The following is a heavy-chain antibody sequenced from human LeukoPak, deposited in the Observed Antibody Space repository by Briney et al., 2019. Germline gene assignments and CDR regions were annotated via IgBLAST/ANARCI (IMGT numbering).Heavy chain of an antibody. CDR2: IYPGDSDT. Sequence: GESLKISCKGSGYTFTNYWIGWVRQVPGKGLKWMGIIYPGDSDTRYSPSFQGQVTISADKSLSTAYLQWSSLQASDPAMYYCARRIVATTDYFDYWGQGTLVTVSS. CDR3: ARRIVATTDYFDY. CDR1: GYTFTNYW. V-gene: IGHV5-51*01. D-gene: IGHD5-12*01. J-gene: IGHJ4*02.